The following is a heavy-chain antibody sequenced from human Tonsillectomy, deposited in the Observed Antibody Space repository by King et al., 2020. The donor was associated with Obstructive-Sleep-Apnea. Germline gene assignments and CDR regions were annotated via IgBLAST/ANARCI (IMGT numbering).Heavy chain of an antibody. CDR3: ARDDGD. CDR1: GYSISGGYY. CDR2: IHHSGST. V-gene: IGHV4-38-2*02. Sequence: VQLQESGPGLVKPSETLSLTCTVSGYSISGGYYWGWIRQPPGKGLEWIGIIHHSGSTYYNPSLKSRVTITMDTSKNQLSLMLRSVTAADTAVYYCARDDGDWGRGTLVTVSS. D-gene: IGHD3-10*01. J-gene: IGHJ1*01.